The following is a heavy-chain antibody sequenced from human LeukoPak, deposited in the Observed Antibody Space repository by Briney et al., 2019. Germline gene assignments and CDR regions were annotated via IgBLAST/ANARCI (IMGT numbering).Heavy chain of an antibody. CDR1: EFTFSTYA. J-gene: IGHJ4*02. D-gene: IGHD3-10*01. V-gene: IGHV3-23*01. Sequence: GGSLRLSCAASEFTFSTYAMNWVPRAPGKGLEGVSVISGSSGTTYYADSVKGRFTISRENYKNTLYLQINNLRAEDTAVYYCAKDYCPMGLFDYWGQGTLVTVSS. CDR2: ISGSSGTT. CDR3: AKDYCPMGLFDY.